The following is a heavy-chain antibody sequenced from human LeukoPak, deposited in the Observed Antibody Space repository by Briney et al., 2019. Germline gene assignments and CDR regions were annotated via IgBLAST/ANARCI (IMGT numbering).Heavy chain of an antibody. J-gene: IGHJ4*02. V-gene: IGHV1-24*01. CDR2: FDPEDGET. D-gene: IGHD3-22*01. CDR1: GYTFTGYY. CDR3: ATAYYYDSSGYSLNLNY. Sequence: ASVKVSCKASGYTFTGYYMHWVRQAPGQGLEWMGGFDPEDGETIYAQKFQGRVTMTEDTSTDTAYMELSSLRSEDTAVYYCATAYYYDSSGYSLNLNYWGQGTLVTVSS.